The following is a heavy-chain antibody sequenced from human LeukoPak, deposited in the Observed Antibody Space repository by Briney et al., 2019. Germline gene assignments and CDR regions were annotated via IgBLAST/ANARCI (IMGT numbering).Heavy chain of an antibody. V-gene: IGHV4-59*01. Sequence: SETLSLTCTVSGASISDYYWSWIRQPPGKGLEWIGYIYYDGSTNYNPSLKSRVTISLDTSKNQFSLKLSSVTAADTAVYYCARGLRGYSGSYGYWGQGTLVTVSS. D-gene: IGHD1-26*01. CDR2: IYYDGST. CDR3: ARGLRGYSGSYGY. CDR1: GASISDYY. J-gene: IGHJ4*02.